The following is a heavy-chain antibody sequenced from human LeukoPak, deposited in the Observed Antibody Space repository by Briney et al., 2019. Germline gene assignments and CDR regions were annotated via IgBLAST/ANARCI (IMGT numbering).Heavy chain of an antibody. D-gene: IGHD6-19*01. Sequence: PSETPSLTCTVSGGSISSYYWSWIRQPPGKGLEWIGYIYYSGSTNYNPSLKSRVTISVDTSKNQFSLKLSSVTAADTAVYYCATLYSSGYQNNWFDPWGQGTLVTVSS. CDR3: ATLYSSGYQNNWFDP. J-gene: IGHJ5*02. V-gene: IGHV4-59*12. CDR1: GGSISSYY. CDR2: IYYSGST.